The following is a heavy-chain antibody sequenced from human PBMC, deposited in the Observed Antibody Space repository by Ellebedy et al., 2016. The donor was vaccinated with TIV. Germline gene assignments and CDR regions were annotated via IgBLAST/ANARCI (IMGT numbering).Heavy chain of an antibody. D-gene: IGHD1-26*01. J-gene: IGHJ3*02. V-gene: IGHV4-61*02. CDR2: IYTSGST. Sequence: SETLSLXXTVSGGSISSGSYYWSWIRQPAGKGLEWIGRIYTSGSTNYNPSLKSRVTMSVDTSKNQFSLKLSSVTAADTAVYYCAIMEVGATKAGAFDIWGQGTMVTVSS. CDR3: AIMEVGATKAGAFDI. CDR1: GGSISSGSYY.